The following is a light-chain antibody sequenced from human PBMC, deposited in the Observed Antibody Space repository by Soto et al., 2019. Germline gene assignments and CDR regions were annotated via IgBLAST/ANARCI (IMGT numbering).Light chain of an antibody. CDR1: SSDVGGYNY. CDR2: EVS. J-gene: IGLJ3*02. Sequence: QSALTQPPSASGSPGQSVTISCTGTSSDVGGYNYVSWYQQHPGKAPKLMIYEVSKRPSGVPDRFSGSKSGNTASLTVSGLQAEDEADYYCSSYADSNIHQVFGGGTQLTVL. V-gene: IGLV2-8*01. CDR3: SSYADSNIHQV.